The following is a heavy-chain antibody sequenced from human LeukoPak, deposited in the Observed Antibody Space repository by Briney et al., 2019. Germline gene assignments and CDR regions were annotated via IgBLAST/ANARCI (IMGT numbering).Heavy chain of an antibody. Sequence: ASVKVSCKASGYTFTGYYMHWVRQAPGQGLEWMGWINPNSGGTNYAQKFQGRVTMTRDTSISTAYMELSRLRSDDTAVYYCARGFTLRSGWYGTEYAEYFQHWGQGTPVTVAS. CDR2: INPNSGGT. V-gene: IGHV1-2*02. CDR1: GYTFTGYY. J-gene: IGHJ1*01. D-gene: IGHD6-19*01. CDR3: ARGFTLRSGWYGTEYAEYFQH.